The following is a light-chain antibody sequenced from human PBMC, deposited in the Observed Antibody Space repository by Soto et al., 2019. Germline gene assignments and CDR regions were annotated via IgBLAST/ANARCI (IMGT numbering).Light chain of an antibody. Sequence: QSALTQPRSVSGSPGQSVTISCTGTSSDVGGYNYVSWYQQYPGKAPKVMIYDVTKRPSGVPDRFSGSKSGNTASLTISGLQDEDEADYYCCSYTGFYSYVFGTGTKLTVL. J-gene: IGLJ1*01. CDR2: DVT. CDR1: SSDVGGYNY. V-gene: IGLV2-11*01. CDR3: CSYTGFYSYV.